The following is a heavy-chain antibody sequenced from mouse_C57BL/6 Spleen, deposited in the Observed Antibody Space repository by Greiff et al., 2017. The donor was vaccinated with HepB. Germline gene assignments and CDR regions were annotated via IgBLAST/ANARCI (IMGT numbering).Heavy chain of an antibody. V-gene: IGHV5-16*01. Sequence: EVMLVESEGGLVQPGSSMKLSCTASGFTFSDYYMAWVRQVPEKGLEWVANINYDGSSTYYLDSLKSRFIISRDNAKNILYLQMSSLKSEDTATYYCARGGLLRTVFDYWGQGTTLTVSS. CDR1: GFTFSDYY. CDR3: ARGGLLRTVFDY. CDR2: INYDGSST. J-gene: IGHJ2*01. D-gene: IGHD2-3*01.